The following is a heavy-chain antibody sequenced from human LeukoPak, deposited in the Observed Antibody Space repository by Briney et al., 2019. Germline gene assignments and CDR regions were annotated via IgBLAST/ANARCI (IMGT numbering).Heavy chain of an antibody. V-gene: IGHV1-2*06. CDR1: GYTFTGYS. J-gene: IGHJ4*02. CDR2: INPNSGGT. Sequence: ASVKVSCKASGYTFTGYSIHWVRQAPGQGLEWMGRINPNSGGTNYAQKFQGRVTMTRDTSISTAYMELSRLRSDDTAVFYCARNTYYYDSSAGTFDFWGQGTLVTVSS. CDR3: ARNTYYYDSSAGTFDF. D-gene: IGHD3-22*01.